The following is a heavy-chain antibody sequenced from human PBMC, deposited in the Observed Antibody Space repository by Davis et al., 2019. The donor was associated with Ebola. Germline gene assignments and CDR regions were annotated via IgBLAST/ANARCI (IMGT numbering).Heavy chain of an antibody. V-gene: IGHV3-21*01. D-gene: IGHD6-13*01. CDR1: GFTFSSYS. Sequence: GGSLRLSCAASGFTFSSYSLNWVRQAPGKGLEWVSSISSSSSYIYYADSVKGRFTISRDNAKNSLYLQMNSLGAEDTAVYYCARGIGIAAAIWGQGTTVTVSS. CDR3: ARGIGIAAAI. J-gene: IGHJ6*02. CDR2: ISSSSSYI.